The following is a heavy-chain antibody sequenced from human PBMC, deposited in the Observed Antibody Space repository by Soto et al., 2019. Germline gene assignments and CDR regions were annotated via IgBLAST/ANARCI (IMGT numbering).Heavy chain of an antibody. CDR3: ARSPDSSSPDSYYYYYYGMDV. CDR2: INPNSGGT. V-gene: IGHV1-2*04. D-gene: IGHD6-6*01. J-gene: IGHJ6*02. Sequence: ASVKVSCKASGYTFTGYYMHWVRQAPGQGLEWMGWINPNSGGTNYAQKFQGWVTMTRDTSISTAYMELSRLRSDDTAVYYCARSPDSSSPDSYYYYYYGMDVWGQGTTVTVSS. CDR1: GYTFTGYY.